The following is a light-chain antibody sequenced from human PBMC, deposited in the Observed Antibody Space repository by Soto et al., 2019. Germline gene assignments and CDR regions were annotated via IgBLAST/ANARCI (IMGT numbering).Light chain of an antibody. J-gene: IGKJ1*01. Sequence: EIVMPQSPATLSVSPGDRATLSCRASQSVSSDLAWYQQEPGQAPRLLIYAASTRATGIPARFSGSGSGTEFTLTISSLQSEDFAIYYCQQYNNWPRTFGQGTKVEIK. CDR1: QSVSSD. CDR3: QQYNNWPRT. CDR2: AAS. V-gene: IGKV3-15*01.